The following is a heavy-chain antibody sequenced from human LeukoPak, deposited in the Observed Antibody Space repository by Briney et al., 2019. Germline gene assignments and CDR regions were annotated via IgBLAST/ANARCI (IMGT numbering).Heavy chain of an antibody. V-gene: IGHV3-7*01. CDR3: ARVDITMVQGVNTNYYYYYGMDV. CDR2: IKQDGSEK. D-gene: IGHD3-10*01. J-gene: IGHJ6*02. Sequence: GGSLRLSCAASGFTFSSYWMSWVRQAPGKGLEWVANIKQDGSEKYYVDSVKGRFTISRDNAKNSLYLQMNSLRAEDTAVYYCARVDITMVQGVNTNYYYYYGMDVWGQGTTVTVSS. CDR1: GFTFSSYW.